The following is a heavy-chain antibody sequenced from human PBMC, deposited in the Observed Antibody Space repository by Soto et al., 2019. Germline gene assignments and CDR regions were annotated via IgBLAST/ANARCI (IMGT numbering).Heavy chain of an antibody. Sequence: GGSLRLSCAASGLTFNSYAMSWVRQAPGKGLEWVSGISASGGTTYFADSVKGRFTISRDNSKNTLYLQMNSLRAGDTAVYYCAKDEKHGEAYWGGGYLYLMDVWGPGTTITVSS. CDR1: GLTFNSYA. CDR3: AKDEKHGEAYWGGGYLYLMDV. CDR2: ISASGGTT. J-gene: IGHJ6*02. D-gene: IGHD1-26*01. V-gene: IGHV3-23*01.